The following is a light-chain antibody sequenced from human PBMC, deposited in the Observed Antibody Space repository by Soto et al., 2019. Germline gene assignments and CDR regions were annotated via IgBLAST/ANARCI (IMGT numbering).Light chain of an antibody. CDR3: QQNGALPPT. CDR1: QSVISNF. V-gene: IGKV3-20*01. J-gene: IGKJ1*01. CDR2: DTS. Sequence: EVVLTQSPGTLSLSPGESATLSCRASQSVISNFLAWYQQKPAQAPRLLIYDTSNRATGIPDRFSGSGSGTDFTLTISRLGPEDFAVDYCQQNGALPPTFGQVTKMEIK.